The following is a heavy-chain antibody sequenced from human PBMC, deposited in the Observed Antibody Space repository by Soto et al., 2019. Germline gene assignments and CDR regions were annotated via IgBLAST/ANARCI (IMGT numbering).Heavy chain of an antibody. CDR1: GGSISSSSYY. Sequence: SETLSLTCTVSGGSISSSSYYWGWIRQPPGKGLEWIGSIYYSGSTYYNPSLKSRVTISVDTSKNQFSLKLSSVTAADTAVYYCARSSGYSSGWYEGPYYYYYGMDVWGQGTTVTV. J-gene: IGHJ6*02. CDR3: ARSSGYSSGWYEGPYYYYYGMDV. V-gene: IGHV4-39*01. D-gene: IGHD6-19*01. CDR2: IYYSGST.